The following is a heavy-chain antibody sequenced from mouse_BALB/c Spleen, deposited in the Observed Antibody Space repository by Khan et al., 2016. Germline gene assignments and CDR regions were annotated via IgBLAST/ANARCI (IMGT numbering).Heavy chain of an antibody. V-gene: IGHV1-7*01. Sequence: QVQLQQSGAELAKPGASVKMSCKASGYTFSSHWMHWIKQRPGQGLEWIGYINPSSGYTEYSQKFKDKATLTADKSSSTAYMQLSSLTSDDSAIYYCTRVYYSYAMDYWGQGTSVTVSS. CDR1: GYTFSSHW. CDR2: INPSSGYT. D-gene: IGHD2-12*01. CDR3: TRVYYSYAMDY. J-gene: IGHJ4*01.